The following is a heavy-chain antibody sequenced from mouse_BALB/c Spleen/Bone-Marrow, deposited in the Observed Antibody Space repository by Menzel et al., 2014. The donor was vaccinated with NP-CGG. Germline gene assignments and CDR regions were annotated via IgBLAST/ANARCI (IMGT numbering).Heavy chain of an antibody. D-gene: IGHD2-1*01. J-gene: IGHJ4*01. CDR1: GYTFTSYW. CDR2: INPSNGRT. Sequence: VQRVASGAELVKPGASVKLPCKASGYTFTSYWMHWVKQRPGQGLEWIGEINPSNGRTNYNETFKSKATLTVDKSSTTAYMQLSSLTSDDSAVYYCARYGNYDAMDYWGQGTSVTVSS. V-gene: IGHV1S81*02. CDR3: ARYGNYDAMDY.